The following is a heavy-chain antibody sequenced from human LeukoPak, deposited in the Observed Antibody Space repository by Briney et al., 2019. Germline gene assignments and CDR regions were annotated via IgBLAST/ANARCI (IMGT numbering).Heavy chain of an antibody. CDR1: GGSISSGGYY. CDR2: IYHSGST. J-gene: IGHJ3*02. D-gene: IGHD2-2*01. V-gene: IGHV4-30-2*01. CDR3: ARVSDIVVVPAARGNDAFDI. Sequence: KPSETLSLTCTVSGGSISSGGYYWSWIRQPPGKGLEWIGYIYHSGSTYYNPSLKSRVTISVDRSKNQFSLKLSSVTAADTAVYYCARVSDIVVVPAARGNDAFDIWGQGTMVTVSS.